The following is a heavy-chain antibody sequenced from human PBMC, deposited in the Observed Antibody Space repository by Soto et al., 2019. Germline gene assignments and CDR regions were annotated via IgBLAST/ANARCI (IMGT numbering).Heavy chain of an antibody. V-gene: IGHV3-7*03. CDR2: INQDGGGT. D-gene: IGHD6-19*01. CDR3: ARYFRGSGRYFFDY. Sequence: GGSRRLSCVASGFTFIASCMGGVGQAPGKGLEWVANINQDGGGTYYVDSVEGRFTISRDNAKDSLYLQMNSLRGEDTAVYYCARYFRGSGRYFFDYWGQGTLVTVSS. CDR1: GFTFIASC. J-gene: IGHJ4*02.